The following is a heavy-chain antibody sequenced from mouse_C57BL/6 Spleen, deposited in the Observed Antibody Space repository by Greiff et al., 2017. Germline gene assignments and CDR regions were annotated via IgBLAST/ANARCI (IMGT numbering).Heavy chain of an antibody. J-gene: IGHJ3*01. V-gene: IGHV1-18*01. CDR3: ARGDGNWFAY. D-gene: IGHD2-1*01. Sequence: EVKLQESGPELVKPGASVKIPCKASGYTFTDYNMDWVKQSHGKSLEWIGDINPNNGGTIYNQKFKGKATLTVDKSSSTAYMELRSLTSEDTAVYYCARGDGNWFAYWGQGTLVTVSA. CDR1: GYTFTDYN. CDR2: INPNNGGT.